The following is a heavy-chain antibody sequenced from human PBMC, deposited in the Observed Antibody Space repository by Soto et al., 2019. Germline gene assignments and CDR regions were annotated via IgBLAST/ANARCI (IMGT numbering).Heavy chain of an antibody. V-gene: IGHV3-48*02. J-gene: IGHJ4*02. CDR2: ISSGSSTS. CDR3: ARDWGVYDSDMRTHIPNLAS. Sequence: EVQLVESGGGLVQPGGSLRLSCEASGFTFSSNGMNWVRQAPGKGLEWVSFISSGSSTSNYADSVRGRFTISRDNARNSLYLQMNSLRDEDTAGYSCARDWGVYDSDMRTHIPNLASWGQGTLVTVSS. D-gene: IGHD3-22*01. CDR1: GFTFSSNG.